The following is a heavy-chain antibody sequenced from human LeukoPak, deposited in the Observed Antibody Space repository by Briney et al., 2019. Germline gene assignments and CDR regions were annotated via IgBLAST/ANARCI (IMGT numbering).Heavy chain of an antibody. CDR1: GFTFSSYS. Sequence: GGSLRLSCAASGFTFSSYSMNWVRQAPGKGLEWVSSVGTSSTYYADSVRGRFTISRDNAKNSLYLQMNSLRDEDTAVYYCARVGSSRERDYWGQGTLVTVSS. CDR3: ARVGSSRERDY. J-gene: IGHJ4*02. V-gene: IGHV3-21*01. CDR2: VGTSST. D-gene: IGHD6-13*01.